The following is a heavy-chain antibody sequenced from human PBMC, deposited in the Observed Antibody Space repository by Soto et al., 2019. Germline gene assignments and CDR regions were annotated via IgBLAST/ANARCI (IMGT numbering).Heavy chain of an antibody. CDR2: IYYSGNT. J-gene: IGHJ6*02. CDR3: ARGQRSYASGSHPGFYGMDV. CDR1: GGSISSGDYY. D-gene: IGHD3-10*01. Sequence: SETLSLTCTVSGGSISSGDYYWSWIRQPPGKGLEWIGYIYYSGNTYYNPSLKSRLTMSVDTSENQFSLNLSSVTAADTAVYYCARGQRSYASGSHPGFYGMDVCGQGTKVTVSS. V-gene: IGHV4-30-4*01.